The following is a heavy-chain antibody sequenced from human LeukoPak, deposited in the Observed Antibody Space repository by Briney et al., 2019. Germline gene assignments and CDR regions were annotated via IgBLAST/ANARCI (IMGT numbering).Heavy chain of an antibody. V-gene: IGHV3-74*01. CDR2: INSDGSST. CDR3: ARERGYGGNSGSDGY. Sequence: GGSLRLSCAASGFTFSSYWMHWVRQAPGKGLVWVSRINSDGSSTSYADSVKGRFTISRDNAKNTLYLQMNTLRAEDTAVYYCARERGYGGNSGSDGYWGQGTLVTVSS. D-gene: IGHD4-23*01. CDR1: GFTFSSYW. J-gene: IGHJ4*02.